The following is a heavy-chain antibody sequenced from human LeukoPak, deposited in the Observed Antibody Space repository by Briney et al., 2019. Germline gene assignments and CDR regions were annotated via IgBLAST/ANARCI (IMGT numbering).Heavy chain of an antibody. CDR2: IHSGGST. CDR1: GFTVSSNY. V-gene: IGHV3-53*01. Sequence: GGSLRLSCAASGFTVSSNYMSWVRQAPGKGLEWVSVIHSGGSTYYADSVKGRFTISRDNAKNSLYLQMNSLRAEDTAVYYCARDYATDTAMEIDYWGQGTLVTVSS. D-gene: IGHD5-18*01. CDR3: ARDYATDTAMEIDY. J-gene: IGHJ4*02.